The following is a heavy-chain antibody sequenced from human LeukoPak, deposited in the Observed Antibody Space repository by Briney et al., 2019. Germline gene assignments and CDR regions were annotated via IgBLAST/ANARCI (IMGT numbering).Heavy chain of an antibody. CDR1: GGTFSSYA. CDR3: ARDFIAAAGSLDY. CDR2: IIPIFGTA. V-gene: IGHV1-69*01. J-gene: IGHJ4*02. Sequence: GSSVKVSCKASGGTFSSYAISWVRQAPGQGLEWMGGIIPIFGTANYAQKFQGRATITADESTSTAYMELSSLRSEDTAVYYCARDFIAAAGSLDYWGQGTLVTVSS. D-gene: IGHD6-13*01.